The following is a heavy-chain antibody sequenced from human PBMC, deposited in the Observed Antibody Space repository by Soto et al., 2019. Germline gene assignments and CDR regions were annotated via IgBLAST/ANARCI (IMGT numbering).Heavy chain of an antibody. V-gene: IGHV3-23*01. J-gene: IGHJ6*02. CDR3: AKGLRRLLRTQYYYGLDV. CDR1: GFTFSPYA. Sequence: EVQLLESGGGLVQPGGSLRLSCAASGFTFSPYAMSWVRQAPGKGLEWVSSISGSGGSTHYADSVKGRFTVSRDNSKRALSLKMSSLREEDTATYYCAKGLRRLLRTQYYYGLDVWGRGTTVTVSS. CDR2: ISGSGGST. D-gene: IGHD3-10*01.